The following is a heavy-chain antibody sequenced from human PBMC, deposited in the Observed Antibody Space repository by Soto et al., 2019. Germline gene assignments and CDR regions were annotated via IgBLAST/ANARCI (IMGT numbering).Heavy chain of an antibody. V-gene: IGHV3-23*01. Sequence: TGGSLRISCAASGFTFSSYAMSWVRQAPGKGLEWVSAISGSGGSTYYADSVKGRFTISRDNSKNTLYLQMNSLRAEDTAVYYCANSASTSYYYDSGFFFGSDYWGQGTLVTVSS. J-gene: IGHJ4*02. CDR2: ISGSGGST. CDR3: ANSASTSYYYDSGFFFGSDY. D-gene: IGHD3-22*01. CDR1: GFTFSSYA.